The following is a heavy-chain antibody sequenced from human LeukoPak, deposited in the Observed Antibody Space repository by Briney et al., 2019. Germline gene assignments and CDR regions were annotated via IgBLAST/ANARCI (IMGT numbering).Heavy chain of an antibody. V-gene: IGHV4-59*01. CDR2: ISYGGST. Sequence: SETLSLTCTVSGDSISNYYWSWIRQPPGKGLEWIGYISYGGSTNYNPSLKSRVTMLVDTSMNQFSLNLNSVTAADTAVYYCARGSSRGLGYWGQGTLVTVSS. CDR1: GDSISNYY. J-gene: IGHJ4*02. CDR3: ARGSSRGLGY. D-gene: IGHD3-10*01.